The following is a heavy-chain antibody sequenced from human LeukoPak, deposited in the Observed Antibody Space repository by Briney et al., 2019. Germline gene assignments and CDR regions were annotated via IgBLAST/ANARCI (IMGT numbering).Heavy chain of an antibody. D-gene: IGHD1-7*01. CDR2: IYTSGST. CDR1: GGSISSYY. V-gene: IGHV4-4*09. Sequence: SETLSLTCTVSGGSISSYYWSWIRQPPGKGLEWIGYIYTSGSTNYNPSLKSRVTISVDTSKNQFSLKLSPVTAADTAVYYCARVLHWNYAYWYFDLWGRGTLVTVSS. CDR3: ARVLHWNYAYWYFDL. J-gene: IGHJ2*01.